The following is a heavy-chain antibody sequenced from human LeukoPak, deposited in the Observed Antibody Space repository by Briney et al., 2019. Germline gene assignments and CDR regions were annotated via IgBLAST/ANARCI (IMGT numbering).Heavy chain of an antibody. Sequence: SGGSLRLSCAASGFTFSSYAMSWVRQAPGKGLEWVSTISGSDDNTYYADSVKGRFTISRDNSKNTLYLQMNSLRAEDTAVYYCAKEDAVTNYWYFELWGRGTLVTVSS. J-gene: IGHJ2*01. CDR3: AKEDAVTNYWYFEL. CDR2: ISGSDDNT. CDR1: GFTFSSYA. V-gene: IGHV3-23*01. D-gene: IGHD4-17*01.